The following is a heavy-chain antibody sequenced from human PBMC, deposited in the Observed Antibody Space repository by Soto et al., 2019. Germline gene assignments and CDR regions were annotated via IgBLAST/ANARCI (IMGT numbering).Heavy chain of an antibody. V-gene: IGHV4-31*03. CDR2: IYYSGST. J-gene: IGHJ6*02. CDR1: GGSISSGGYY. D-gene: IGHD2-8*01. CDR3: ARESSNMALIGMDV. Sequence: QVQLQESGPGLVKPSQTLSLTCTVSGGSISSGGYYWSWIRQHPGKGLEWIGYIYYSGSTYYNPSLKSRVTISVDTSKNQFSLKLSSVTAADTAVYYCARESSNMALIGMDVWGQGTTVTVSS.